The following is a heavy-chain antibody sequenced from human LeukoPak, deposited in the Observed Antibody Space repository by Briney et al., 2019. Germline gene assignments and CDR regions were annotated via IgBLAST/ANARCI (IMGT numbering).Heavy chain of an antibody. D-gene: IGHD2-2*02. CDR3: ARVDTVIVPAGITWFDP. CDR2: INPNSGGT. V-gene: IGHV1-2*02. CDR1: GYTFTGYY. Sequence: ASVTVSCKASGYTFTGYYIHWVRQAPGQGLEWMGWINPNSGGTNSAQKFQGRVTMSRDTSISTAYMELTRLTSDDTAVYYCARVDTVIVPAGITWFDPWGQGTLVTVSS. J-gene: IGHJ5*02.